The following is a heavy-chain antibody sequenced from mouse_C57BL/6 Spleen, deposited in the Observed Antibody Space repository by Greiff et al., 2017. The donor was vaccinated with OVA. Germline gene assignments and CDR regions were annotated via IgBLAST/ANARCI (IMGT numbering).Heavy chain of an antibody. D-gene: IGHD1-1*01. CDR2: INPSNGGT. Sequence: VQLQQPGTELVKPGASVKLSCKASGYTFTSYWMHWVKQRPGQGLEWIGNINPSNGGTNYNEKFKSKATLTVDKSSSTAYMQLSSLTSEDSAVFYWARGGYDGSSPGYFDVWGTGTTVTVSS. J-gene: IGHJ1*03. CDR1: GYTFTSYW. V-gene: IGHV1-53*01. CDR3: ARGGYDGSSPGYFDV.